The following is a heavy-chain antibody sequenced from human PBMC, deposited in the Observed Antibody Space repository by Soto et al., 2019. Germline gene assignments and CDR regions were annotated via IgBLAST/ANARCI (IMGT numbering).Heavy chain of an antibody. CDR1: GYTFTSFA. Sequence: QVQLVQSGAEVKKPGASVKVSCEASGYTFTSFAVHWVRQAPGQRLEWMGWINTGNGNTRYSQKFQGRVSITRDTAANTAFMELGSLTSEDTAVYYCARLPASTYHRYWGQGSLLIVSS. CDR2: INTGNGNT. J-gene: IGHJ4*02. D-gene: IGHD6-25*01. V-gene: IGHV1-3*04. CDR3: ARLPASTYHRY.